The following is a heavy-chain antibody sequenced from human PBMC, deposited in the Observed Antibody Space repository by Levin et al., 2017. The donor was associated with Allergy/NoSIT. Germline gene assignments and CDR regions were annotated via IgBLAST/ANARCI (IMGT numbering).Heavy chain of an antibody. Sequence: PSETLSLTFAVSGGSISSGGYSWSWIRQPPGKGLEWIGNIYLSGSTKDNPSLKSRVTMSVDRSKNQFSLKLSYVTAEDTAVYYCARVAGYSYGYYFDYWGPGTLVTVSS. D-gene: IGHD5-18*01. J-gene: IGHJ4*02. V-gene: IGHV4-30-2*01. CDR3: ARVAGYSYGYYFDY. CDR2: IYLSGST. CDR1: GGSISSGGYS.